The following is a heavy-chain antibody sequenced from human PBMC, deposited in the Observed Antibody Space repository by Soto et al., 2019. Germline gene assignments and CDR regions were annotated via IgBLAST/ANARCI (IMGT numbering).Heavy chain of an antibody. CDR2: IYYSGST. J-gene: IGHJ4*02. CDR1: GGSISSYY. D-gene: IGHD6-13*01. Sequence: SETLSLTCTVSGGSISSYYWSWIRQPPGKGLEWIGYIYYSGSTNYNPSLKSRVTISVDTSKNQFSLKLSSVTAADTAVYYCARDPGYSSSWSTRYYFDYSGQGTLVTVS. CDR3: ARDPGYSSSWSTRYYFDY. V-gene: IGHV4-59*01.